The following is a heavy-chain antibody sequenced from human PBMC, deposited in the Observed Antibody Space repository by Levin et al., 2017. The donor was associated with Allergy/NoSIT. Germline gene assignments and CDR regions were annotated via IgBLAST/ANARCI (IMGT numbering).Heavy chain of an antibody. CDR2: ISYDGSRE. CDR3: ARDVAVAVGGVGTIDC. V-gene: IGHV3-30*04. J-gene: IGHJ4*01. D-gene: IGHD6-13*01. CDR1: GFTFSEHA. Sequence: GGSLRLSCAATGFTFSEHAMHWVRQAPGKGLEWVAVISYDGSREFYADSVKDRFSISRDHSKNTLYLQMNSLRPEDTARYYCARDVAVAVGGVGTIDCWGQGTLVTVSS.